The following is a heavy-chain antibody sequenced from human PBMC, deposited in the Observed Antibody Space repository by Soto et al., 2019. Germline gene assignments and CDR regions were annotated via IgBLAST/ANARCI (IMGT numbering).Heavy chain of an antibody. CDR3: SRSYHCTNGVCYRYYYGMDV. D-gene: IGHD2-8*01. J-gene: IGHJ6*02. CDR1: GGTFSSYD. V-gene: IGHV1-69*01. CDR2: IIPIFGTA. Sequence: QVQLVQSGAEVQKPGSSVKVSCKASGGTFSSYDISWVRQAPGPGLEWMGGIIPIFGTANYAQKFQGRVTITADESTSTAYMELSSLMSEVTAVYYCSRSYHCTNGVCYRYYYGMDVWGQGSTGTVSS.